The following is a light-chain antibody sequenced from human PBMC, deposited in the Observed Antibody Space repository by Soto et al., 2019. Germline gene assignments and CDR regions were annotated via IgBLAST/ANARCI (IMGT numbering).Light chain of an antibody. CDR2: GTS. CDR3: QQYGSSPTWT. CDR1: ERIYSAY. V-gene: IGKV3-20*01. Sequence: EVVLTQSPGTLSLSRGERATLSCRASERIYSAYLGWYQQKPGQAPRLLIYGTSSRATGIPDRFSGSGSGTDFTLTISRLEPEDFAVYYCQQYGSSPTWTFGQGTKVEIK. J-gene: IGKJ1*01.